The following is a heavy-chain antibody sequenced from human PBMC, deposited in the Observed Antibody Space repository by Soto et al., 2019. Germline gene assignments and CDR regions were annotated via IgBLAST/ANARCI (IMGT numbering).Heavy chain of an antibody. Sequence: PSETLSLTCTVSGGSISSHYWSWVRQAPGKGLEWIGHIYYRGSTNYNPSLRSRSTISVDTSKNQFSLKLNSVTTADAAAYYCARDGREASGMDVWGQGTKVTVS. CDR3: ARDGREASGMDV. CDR2: IYYRGST. V-gene: IGHV4-59*11. D-gene: IGHD1-26*01. CDR1: GGSISSHY. J-gene: IGHJ6*02.